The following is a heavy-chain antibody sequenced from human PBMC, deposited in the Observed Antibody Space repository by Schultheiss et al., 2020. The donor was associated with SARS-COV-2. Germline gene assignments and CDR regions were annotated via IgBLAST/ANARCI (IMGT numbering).Heavy chain of an antibody. CDR2: ISSSSSTI. Sequence: GGSLRLSCAASGFTFSSYSMNWVRQAPGKGLEWVSYISSSSSTIYYADSVKGRFTISRDNAKNSLYLQMNSLRAEDTAVYYCARDTAYYDILNYGMDVWGQGTTVTVSS. CDR1: GFTFSSYS. D-gene: IGHD3-9*01. J-gene: IGHJ6*02. V-gene: IGHV3-48*01. CDR3: ARDTAYYDILNYGMDV.